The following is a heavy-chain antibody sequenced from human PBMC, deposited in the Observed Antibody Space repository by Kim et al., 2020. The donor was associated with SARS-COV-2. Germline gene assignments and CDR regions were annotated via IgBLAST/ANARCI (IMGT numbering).Heavy chain of an antibody. J-gene: IGHJ4*02. V-gene: IGHV3-30*07. CDR3: ARGTFTICEPR. D-gene: IGHD3-3*01. Sequence: YYADSVKGRFTISRDNSKNTLYLTMNSLRAEDTAVYYCARGTFTICEPRWGQGTLVTVSS.